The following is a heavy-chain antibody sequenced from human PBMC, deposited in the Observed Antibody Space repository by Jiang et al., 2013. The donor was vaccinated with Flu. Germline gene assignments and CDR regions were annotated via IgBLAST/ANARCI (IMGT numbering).Heavy chain of an antibody. J-gene: IGHJ3*01. Sequence: PGLVKSSETLSLTCTVSGGSIRGSAHYWGWIRQAPGKDPEYIGSIYPGGDTYYNPSLQSRLTISLDTSKNQFSLKMRSVTAADSAIYYCARRGHQSPIDVFDLWGQGDKGHRLL. D-gene: IGHD2-2*01. CDR3: ARRGHQSPIDVFDL. V-gene: IGHV4-39*01. CDR2: IYPGGDT. CDR1: GGSIRGSAHY.